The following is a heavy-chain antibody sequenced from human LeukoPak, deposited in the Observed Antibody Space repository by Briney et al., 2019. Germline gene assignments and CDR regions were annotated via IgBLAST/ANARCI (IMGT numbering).Heavy chain of an antibody. CDR2: IIPIFGTA. J-gene: IGHJ4*02. V-gene: IGHV1-69*05. CDR3: ARVSRRGYDSSLGY. CDR1: GGTFSSYA. Sequence: ASVKVSCKASGGTFSSYAISWVRQAPGQGLEWMGGIIPIFGTANYAQKFQGRVTITTDESTSTAYMELSSLRSEDTAVYYCARVSRRGYDSSLGYWGQGTLVTVSS. D-gene: IGHD3-22*01.